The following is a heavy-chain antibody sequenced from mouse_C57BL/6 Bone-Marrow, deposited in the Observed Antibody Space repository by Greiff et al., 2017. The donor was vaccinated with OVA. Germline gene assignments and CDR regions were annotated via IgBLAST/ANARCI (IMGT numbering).Heavy chain of an antibody. CDR1: GFSLTSYG. CDR3: ARTGGSSYVPYAMDY. CDR2: IWSGGST. J-gene: IGHJ4*01. Sequence: VKLQESGPGLVQPSQSLSITCTVSGFSLTSYGVHWVRQSPGKGLEWLGVIWSGGSTDYNAAFISRLSISKDNSKSQVFFKMNSLQADDTAIYYCARTGGSSYVPYAMDYWGQGTSVTVSA. V-gene: IGHV2-2*01. D-gene: IGHD1-1*01.